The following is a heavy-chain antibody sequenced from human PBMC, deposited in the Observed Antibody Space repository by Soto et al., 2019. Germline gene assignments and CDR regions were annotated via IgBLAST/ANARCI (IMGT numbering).Heavy chain of an antibody. V-gene: IGHV3-21*01. CDR1: GFTFSSYS. J-gene: IGHJ6*02. Sequence: GGSLRLSCAASGFTFSSYSMNWVRQAPGKGLEWVSSISSSSSYIYYADSVKGRFTISRDNAKNSLYLQMNSLRAEDTAVYYCARVFKYYYDSSGYFTEVYYYYGMDVWGQGTTVTVSS. CDR3: ARVFKYYYDSSGYFTEVYYYYGMDV. D-gene: IGHD3-22*01. CDR2: ISSSSSYI.